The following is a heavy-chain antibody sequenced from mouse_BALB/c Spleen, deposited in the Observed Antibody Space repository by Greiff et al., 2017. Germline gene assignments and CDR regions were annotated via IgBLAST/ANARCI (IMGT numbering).Heavy chain of an antibody. CDR2: ISDGGSYT. Sequence: EVKVVESGGGLVKPGGSLKLSCAASGFTFSDYYMYWVRQTPEKRLEWVATISDGGSYTYYPDSVKGRFTISRDNAKNNLYLQMSSLKSEDTAMYYCAREGAYGSSYWFAYWGQGTLVTVSA. V-gene: IGHV5-4*02. J-gene: IGHJ3*01. D-gene: IGHD1-1*01. CDR3: AREGAYGSSYWFAY. CDR1: GFTFSDYY.